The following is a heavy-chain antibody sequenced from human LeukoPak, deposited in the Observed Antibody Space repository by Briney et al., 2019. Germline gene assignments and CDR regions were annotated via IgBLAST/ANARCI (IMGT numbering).Heavy chain of an antibody. D-gene: IGHD2-2*02. CDR3: ATDLKPLPLVPAAIRY. CDR1: GYTLTELS. Sequence: VASVKVSCKVPGYTLTELSMHWVRQAPGKGLEWMGGFDPEDGETIYAQKFQGRVTMTEDTSTDTAYMELSSLRSEDTAVYYCATDLKPLPLVPAAIRYWGQGTLVTVSS. CDR2: FDPEDGET. V-gene: IGHV1-24*01. J-gene: IGHJ4*02.